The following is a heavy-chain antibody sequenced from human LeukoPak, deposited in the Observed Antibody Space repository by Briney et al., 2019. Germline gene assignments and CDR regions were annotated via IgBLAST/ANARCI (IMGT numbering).Heavy chain of an antibody. CDR3: ARALEGLAARIDY. CDR2: INHSGST. D-gene: IGHD6-25*01. CDR1: GGSFSGYY. Sequence: RPSETLSLTCAVYGGSFSGYYWSWIRQPPGKGLEWIGEINHSGSTNYNPSLKSRVTISVDTSKNQFSLKLSSVTAADTAVYYCARALEGLAARIDYWGQGTLVTVSS. J-gene: IGHJ4*02. V-gene: IGHV4-34*01.